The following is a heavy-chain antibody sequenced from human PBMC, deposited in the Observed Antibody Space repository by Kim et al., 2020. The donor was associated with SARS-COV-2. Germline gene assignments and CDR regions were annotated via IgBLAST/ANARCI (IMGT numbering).Heavy chain of an antibody. J-gene: IGHJ4*02. CDR1: GGTFSSYA. Sequence: SVKVSCKASGGTFSSYAISWVRQAPGQGLEWMGGIIPIFGTANYAQKFQGRVTITADESTSTAYMELSSLRSEDTAVYYCARDYYDYVWGSYRHSYYFDYWGQGTLVTVSS. D-gene: IGHD3-16*02. V-gene: IGHV1-69*13. CDR3: ARDYYDYVWGSYRHSYYFDY. CDR2: IIPIFGTA.